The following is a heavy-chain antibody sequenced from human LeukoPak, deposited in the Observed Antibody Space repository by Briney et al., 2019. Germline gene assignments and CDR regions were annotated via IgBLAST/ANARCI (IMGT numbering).Heavy chain of an antibody. CDR3: ARGKGFWTGY. V-gene: IGHV4-61*02. CDR1: GGSISSGSYY. Sequence: SETLSLTCTVSGGSISSGSYYWSWIRQPAGQGLEWIGRIYTSGSTNYNPSLKSRVTISVDTSKNQFSLKLSSVTAADTAVYYCARGKGFWTGYWGQGTLVTVSS. J-gene: IGHJ4*02. CDR2: IYTSGST. D-gene: IGHD3/OR15-3a*01.